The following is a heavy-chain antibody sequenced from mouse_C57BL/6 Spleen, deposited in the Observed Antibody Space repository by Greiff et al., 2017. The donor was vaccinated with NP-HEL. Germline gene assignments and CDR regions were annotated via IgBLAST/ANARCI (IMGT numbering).Heavy chain of an antibody. CDR2: IDPNSGGT. CDR1: GYTFTSYW. J-gene: IGHJ4*01. D-gene: IGHD1-1*01. CDR3: ARQVITTVVAMYYAMDY. Sequence: QVQLQQPGAELVKPGASVKLSCKASGYTFTSYWMHWVKQRPGRGLEWIGRIDPNSGGTTYNEKFKSKATLTVDKPSSTAYMQLSSLTSEDSAVYYCARQVITTVVAMYYAMDYWGQGTSVTVSS. V-gene: IGHV1-72*01.